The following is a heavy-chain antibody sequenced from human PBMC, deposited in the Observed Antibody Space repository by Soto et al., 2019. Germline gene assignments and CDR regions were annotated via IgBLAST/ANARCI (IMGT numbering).Heavy chain of an antibody. J-gene: IGHJ6*02. CDR1: GYTFTAYY. D-gene: IGHD3-10*02. Sequence: QVQLVQSGAEVKAPGDSVRVSCEASGYTFTAYYIHWVRQAPGQGLEWMGWINPKFGDTTYAQDSQGRAARTRAMSISTVYMELSRLTSDETAIYYCARNMDYSYGRGSGNEHGVWGPGTGVTVFS. V-gene: IGHV1-2*02. CDR3: ARNMDYSYGRGSGNEHGV. CDR2: INPKFGDT.